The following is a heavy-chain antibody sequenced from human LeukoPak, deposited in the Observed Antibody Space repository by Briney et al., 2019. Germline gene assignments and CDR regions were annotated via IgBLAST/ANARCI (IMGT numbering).Heavy chain of an antibody. CDR1: GFTFNNYA. Sequence: NPGGSLRLSCAASGFTFNNYAMSWIRQAPGKGLEWLSYISSTDDYTNYAPSVKGRFTISRDNTKKSVYLQMNSLRVEDTAVYYCASGPYCSSSSCYAGIGYWGQGSLVTVSS. CDR2: ISSTDDYT. D-gene: IGHD2-2*01. V-gene: IGHV3-11*03. CDR3: ASGPYCSSSSCYAGIGY. J-gene: IGHJ4*02.